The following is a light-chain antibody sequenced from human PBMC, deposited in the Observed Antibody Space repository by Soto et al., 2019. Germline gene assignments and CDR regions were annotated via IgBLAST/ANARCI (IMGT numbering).Light chain of an antibody. CDR2: EVS. Sequence: SALTQPASVSGSPGQSITISCTGTSNDVGGYNYVSWSQQHPGKAPKLLIFEVSNRPSGVSHRFSGSKSGNTASLTISGLQAEDEADYYCSSFTSTSTVVFGSGTKVTVL. V-gene: IGLV2-14*01. CDR1: SNDVGGYNY. CDR3: SSFTSTSTVV. J-gene: IGLJ1*01.